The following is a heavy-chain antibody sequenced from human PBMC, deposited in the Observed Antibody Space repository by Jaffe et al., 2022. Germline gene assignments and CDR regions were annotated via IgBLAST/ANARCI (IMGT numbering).Heavy chain of an antibody. V-gene: IGHV2-26*01. CDR3: ARIGFGFCSGGSCPDWFDP. D-gene: IGHD2-15*01. Sequence: QVTLKESGPVLVKPTETLTLTCTVSGFSLSNARMGVSWIRQPPGKALEWLAHIFSNDEKSYSTSLKSRLTISKDTSKSQVVLTMTNMDPVDTATYYCARIGFGFCSGGSCPDWFDPWGQGTLVTVSS. CDR1: GFSLSNARMG. J-gene: IGHJ5*02. CDR2: IFSNDEK.